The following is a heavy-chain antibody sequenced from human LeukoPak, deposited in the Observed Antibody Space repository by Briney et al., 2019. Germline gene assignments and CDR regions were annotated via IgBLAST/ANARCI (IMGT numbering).Heavy chain of an antibody. Sequence: ASVKVSCKASGYTFSDFGITWVRQAPGQGPEWMGWIKIGEGTTHSAQKFQDRVSMTRDTSTSTAYMELKSLRSDDTAVYYCARDLSSGWNDYWGQGTLVTVSS. CDR1: GYTFSDFG. CDR3: ARDLSSGWNDY. D-gene: IGHD6-19*01. J-gene: IGHJ4*02. CDR2: IKIGEGTT. V-gene: IGHV1-18*01.